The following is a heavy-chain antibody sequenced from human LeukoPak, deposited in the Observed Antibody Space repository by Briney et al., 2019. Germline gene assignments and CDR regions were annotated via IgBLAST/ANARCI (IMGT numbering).Heavy chain of an antibody. Sequence: SETLSLTCTVAGGSISSYYWSWIRQPPGKGLEWIGYIYYSGSTNYNPSLKSRVTISVDTSKNQFSLKLSSVTAADTAVYYCARGLRTPYYCGQGTLVTVSS. CDR3: ARGLRTPYY. CDR2: IYYSGST. CDR1: GGSISSYY. V-gene: IGHV4-59*01. D-gene: IGHD1-14*01. J-gene: IGHJ4*02.